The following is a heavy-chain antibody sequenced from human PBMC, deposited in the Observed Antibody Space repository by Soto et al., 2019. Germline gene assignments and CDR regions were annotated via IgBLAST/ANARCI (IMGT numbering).Heavy chain of an antibody. CDR1: GFNLFRYC. V-gene: IGHV3-23*01. CDR2: ISGSGGST. J-gene: IGHJ6*02. D-gene: IGHD3-22*01. Sequence: TLPRVASGFNLFRYCIRRVRPAPRKGLEWVSAISGSGGSTYYADSVKGRFTVSRDNSKNTLYLQMNSLRAEDTAVYYCARVVDYYDPYYYYGMDVWGQGTTVTVSS. CDR3: ARVVDYYDPYYYYGMDV.